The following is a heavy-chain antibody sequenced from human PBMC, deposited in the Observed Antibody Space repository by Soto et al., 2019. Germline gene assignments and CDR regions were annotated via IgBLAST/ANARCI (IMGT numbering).Heavy chain of an antibody. J-gene: IGHJ5*02. V-gene: IGHV1-69*01. CDR3: ARDPTRIFGEFPRWFDP. D-gene: IGHD3-10*02. Sequence: QVQLVQSGAEVKKPGSSVKVSCKASGGTFSSYAISWVRQAPGQGLEWVGGIIPIFGTANYAQKFQGRVTITADESTSTAYMELSSLRSEDTAVYYCARDPTRIFGEFPRWFDPWGQGTLVTVSS. CDR2: IIPIFGTA. CDR1: GGTFSSYA.